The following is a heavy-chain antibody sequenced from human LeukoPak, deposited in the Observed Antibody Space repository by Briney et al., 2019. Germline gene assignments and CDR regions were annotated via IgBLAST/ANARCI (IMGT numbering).Heavy chain of an antibody. CDR1: GFTFSSYA. Sequence: TGGSLRLSCAASGFTFSSYAMNWVRHAPGEGLEWVSSISSSSSYIYYADSVKGRFTISRDNAKNSLYLQMNSLRAEDTAVYYCARRPAAMKGEDYWGQGTLVAVSS. CDR3: ARRPAAMKGEDY. J-gene: IGHJ4*02. D-gene: IGHD2-2*01. CDR2: ISSSSSYI. V-gene: IGHV3-21*01.